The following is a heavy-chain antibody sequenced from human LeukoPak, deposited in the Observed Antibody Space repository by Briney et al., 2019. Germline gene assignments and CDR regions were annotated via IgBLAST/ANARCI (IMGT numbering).Heavy chain of an antibody. CDR3: ARRKDGVDV. V-gene: IGHV5-51*01. CDR1: GYSFTSYW. Sequence: GESLKISCKGSGYSFTSYWIAWVRQMPEKGLEWMGIIYPGDSDTRYSPSFKGLLTISADKSISTAYLQWSSLKASDTATYYCARRKDGVDVWGQGTTVTVSS. CDR2: IYPGDSDT. J-gene: IGHJ6*02.